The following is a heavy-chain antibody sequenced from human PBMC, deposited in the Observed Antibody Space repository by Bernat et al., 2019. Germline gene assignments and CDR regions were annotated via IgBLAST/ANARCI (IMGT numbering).Heavy chain of an antibody. D-gene: IGHD2-15*01. CDR2: IYYSGST. J-gene: IGHJ4*02. CDR1: GGSISSYY. CDR3: ARFVVVVAATHFDY. Sequence: QVQLQESGPGLVKPSETLSLTCTVSGGSISSYYWSWIRQPPGKGLEWIGYIYYSGSTNYNPTLKSRFTISVDTSKNQFSLTLGSVTAADTAVYYCARFVVVVAATHFDYWGQGTLVTVSS. V-gene: IGHV4-59*08.